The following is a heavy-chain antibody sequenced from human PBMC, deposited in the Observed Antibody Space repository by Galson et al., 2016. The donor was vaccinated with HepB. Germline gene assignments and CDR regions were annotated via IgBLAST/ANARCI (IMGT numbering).Heavy chain of an antibody. Sequence: SLRLSCAASGFTFNTYGMTWVRQDPGKGLECVSLISGSGGSTYYADSVKGRFTISRDNSKNTLYLQMNSLRAEDTAVYFCAKLSTDCISTECPRPIDHWGQGTLVTVSS. CDR2: ISGSGGST. CDR1: GFTFNTYG. D-gene: IGHD2-2*01. CDR3: AKLSTDCISTECPRPIDH. J-gene: IGHJ4*02. V-gene: IGHV3-23*01.